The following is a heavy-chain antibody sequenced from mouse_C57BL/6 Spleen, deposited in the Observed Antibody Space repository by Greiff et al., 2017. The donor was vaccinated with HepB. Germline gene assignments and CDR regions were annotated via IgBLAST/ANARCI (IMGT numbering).Heavy chain of an antibody. J-gene: IGHJ4*01. D-gene: IGHD4-1*01. CDR1: GYTFTSYW. CDR2: IDPSDSET. V-gene: IGHV1-52*01. Sequence: QVQLQQPGAELVRPGSSVKLSCKASGYTFTSYWMHWVKQRPIQGLEWIGNIDPSDSETHYNQKFKDKATLTVDKSSSTAYMQLSSLTSEDSAVYYCARERTGTLYAMDYWGQGTSVTVSS. CDR3: ARERTGTLYAMDY.